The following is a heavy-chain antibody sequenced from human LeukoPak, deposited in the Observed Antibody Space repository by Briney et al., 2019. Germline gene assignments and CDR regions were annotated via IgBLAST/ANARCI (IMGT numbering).Heavy chain of an antibody. V-gene: IGHV3-21*01. D-gene: IGHD3-10*01. Sequence: PGGSLRLSCAASGFTFSSYSMNWVRQAPGKGLEWVSSISSSSSYIYYADSVKGRFTISRDNAKNSLYLQMNSLRAEDTAVYYCARSSMVRGVPFYWGQGTLVTVSS. CDR3: ARSSMVRGVPFY. CDR1: GFTFSSYS. CDR2: ISSSSSYI. J-gene: IGHJ4*02.